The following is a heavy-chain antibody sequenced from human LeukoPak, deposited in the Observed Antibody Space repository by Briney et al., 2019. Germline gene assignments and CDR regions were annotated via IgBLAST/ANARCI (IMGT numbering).Heavy chain of an antibody. Sequence: ATVKISRKVSGYTFTDYYMHWVQQAPGKGLEWMGLVDPEDGETIYAEKFQGRVTITADTSTDTAYMELSSLRSEDTAVYYCATGRWLQPFDPWGQGTLVTVSS. V-gene: IGHV1-69-2*01. CDR3: ATGRWLQPFDP. CDR2: VDPEDGET. D-gene: IGHD5-24*01. CDR1: GYTFTDYY. J-gene: IGHJ5*02.